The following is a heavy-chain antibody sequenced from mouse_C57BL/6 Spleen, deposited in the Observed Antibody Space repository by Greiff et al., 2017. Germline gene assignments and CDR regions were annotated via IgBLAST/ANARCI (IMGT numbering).Heavy chain of an antibody. V-gene: IGHV5-4*01. Sequence: EVQVVESGGGLVKPGGSLKLSCAASGFTFSSYAMSWVRQTPEKRLEWVATISDGGSYTYYPDNVKGRFTISRDNAKNNLYLQMSHLKSEDTAMYYCARAPNSYYFDDWGQGTTLTVSS. D-gene: IGHD4-1*01. J-gene: IGHJ2*01. CDR3: ARAPNSYYFDD. CDR1: GFTFSSYA. CDR2: ISDGGSYT.